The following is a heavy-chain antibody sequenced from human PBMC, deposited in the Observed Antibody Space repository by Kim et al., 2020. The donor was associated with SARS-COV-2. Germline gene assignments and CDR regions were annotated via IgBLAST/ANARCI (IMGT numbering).Heavy chain of an antibody. D-gene: IGHD3-9*01. J-gene: IGHJ2*01. CDR3: TRELYDILTGYSHWYFDL. Sequence: GGSLRLSCTASGFTFGDYAMSWVRQAPGKGLEWVGFIRSKAYGGTTEYAASVKGRFTISRDDSKSIAYLQMNSLKTKDTAVYYCTRELYDILTGYSHWYFDLWGRGTLVTVSS. V-gene: IGHV3-49*04. CDR1: GFTFGDYA. CDR2: IRSKAYGGTT.